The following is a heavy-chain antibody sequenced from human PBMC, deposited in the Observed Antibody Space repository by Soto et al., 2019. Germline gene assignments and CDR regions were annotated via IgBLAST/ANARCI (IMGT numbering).Heavy chain of an antibody. CDR1: GGSFSGYY. Sequence: PSETLSLTCAVYGGSFSGYYWSWIRQPPGKGLEWIGEINHSGSTNYNPSLKSRVTISVDTSKNQFSLKLSSVTAADTAVYYCARRYSSTSKNWFDPWGQGTLVTV. J-gene: IGHJ5*02. CDR2: INHSGST. V-gene: IGHV4-34*01. CDR3: ARRYSSTSKNWFDP. D-gene: IGHD2-2*01.